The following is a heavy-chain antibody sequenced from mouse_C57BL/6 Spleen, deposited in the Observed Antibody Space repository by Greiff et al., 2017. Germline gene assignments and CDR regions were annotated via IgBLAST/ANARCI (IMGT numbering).Heavy chain of an antibody. CDR2: ISSGSSTI. Sequence: DVKLVESGGGLVKPGGSLKLSCAASGFTFSDYGMHWVRQAPEKGLEWVAYISSGSSTIYYADTVKGRFTISRDNAKNTLFLQMTSLRSEDTAMYYCASNSNYGAMDYWGQGTSVTVSS. CDR1: GFTFSDYG. J-gene: IGHJ4*01. CDR3: ASNSNYGAMDY. D-gene: IGHD2-5*01. V-gene: IGHV5-17*01.